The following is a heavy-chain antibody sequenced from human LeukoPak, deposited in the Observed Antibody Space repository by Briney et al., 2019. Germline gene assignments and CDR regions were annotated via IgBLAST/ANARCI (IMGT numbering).Heavy chain of an antibody. CDR3: ARAPSNGWYFFDY. D-gene: IGHD6-19*01. V-gene: IGHV4-59*01. CDR2: IYYSGST. J-gene: IGHJ4*02. CDR1: GGSISSYY. Sequence: PSEALSLTCTVSGGSISSYYWSWIRQPPGKGLEWIGYIYYSGSTNYNPSLKSRVTISVDTSKNQFSLKLSSVTAADTAVYYCARAPSNGWYFFDYWGQGTLVTVSS.